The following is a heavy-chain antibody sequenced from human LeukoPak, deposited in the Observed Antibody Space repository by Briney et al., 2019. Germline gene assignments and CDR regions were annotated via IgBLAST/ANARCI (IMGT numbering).Heavy chain of an antibody. J-gene: IGHJ4*02. CDR1: GYTFFSYN. D-gene: IGHD3-10*01. V-gene: IGHV1-18*01. CDR2: ISPYNGNT. CDR3: ARGEYDLLGDY. Sequence: ASVKVSCKASGYTFFSYNINWVRQAPGQGLEWLGWISPYNGNTKYAQKIQGRATMTTDTSTSTAYLELRSLRSDDTAVYYCARGEYDLLGDYWGQGTLVTVSS.